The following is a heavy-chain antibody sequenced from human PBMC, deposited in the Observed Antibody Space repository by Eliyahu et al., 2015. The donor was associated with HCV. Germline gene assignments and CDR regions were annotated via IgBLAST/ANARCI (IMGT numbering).Heavy chain of an antibody. D-gene: IGHD6-19*01. V-gene: IGHV4-38-2*01. CDR1: GYSISSGYY. Sequence: QVQLQESGPGLVKPSETLSLTCAVSGYSISSGYYWXWXRXXPGKGLEWIGSIYXSVVTYYNXSLKSRXTISVDTSKNQFSLRLTSATAADTAVYYCATAGLYHFYALDVWGQGTTVTVAS. J-gene: IGHJ6*02. CDR2: IYXSVVT. CDR3: ATAGLYHFYALDV.